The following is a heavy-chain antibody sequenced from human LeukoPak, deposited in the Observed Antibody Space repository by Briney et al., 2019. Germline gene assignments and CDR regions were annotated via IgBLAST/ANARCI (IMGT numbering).Heavy chain of an antibody. CDR3: ARDHHISGYRSSPDY. CDR1: GFTFNSFA. D-gene: IGHD6-13*01. Sequence: QPGGSLRLSCAASGFTFNSFAMSWVRQAPRKGLEWVSAISGSGGSTYYADSVKGRFTISRDNAKNSLYLQMNSLRAEDTAVYYCARDHHISGYRSSPDYWGQGTLVTVSS. J-gene: IGHJ4*02. CDR2: ISGSGGST. V-gene: IGHV3-23*01.